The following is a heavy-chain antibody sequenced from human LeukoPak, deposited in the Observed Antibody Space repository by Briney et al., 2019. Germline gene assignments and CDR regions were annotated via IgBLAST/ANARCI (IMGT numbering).Heavy chain of an antibody. CDR3: ARKGYYYGSGNDY. CDR1: GFTFSNYW. Sequence: GGSLRLSCAASGFTFSNYWMSWVRQAPGKGLEWVANIKQDGSEKYYVDSVKGRFTISRDNAKNSLYLQMNSLRAEDTAVYFCARKGYYYGSGNDYWGQGTLVTVSS. V-gene: IGHV3-7*01. CDR2: IKQDGSEK. J-gene: IGHJ4*02. D-gene: IGHD3-10*01.